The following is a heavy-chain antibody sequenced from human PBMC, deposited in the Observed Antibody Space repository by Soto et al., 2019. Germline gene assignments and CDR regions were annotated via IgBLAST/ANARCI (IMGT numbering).Heavy chain of an antibody. Sequence: GESLKISCKGSGYSFTSYWIGWVRQMPGKGLEWMGIIYPGDSDTRYSPSFQGQVTISADKSISTAYLQWSSLKASDTAMYYCARHVWGGSYYYYYMDVWGKGTTVTVSS. D-gene: IGHD2-8*01. V-gene: IGHV5-51*01. J-gene: IGHJ6*03. CDR3: ARHVWGGSYYYYYMDV. CDR2: IYPGDSDT. CDR1: GYSFTSYW.